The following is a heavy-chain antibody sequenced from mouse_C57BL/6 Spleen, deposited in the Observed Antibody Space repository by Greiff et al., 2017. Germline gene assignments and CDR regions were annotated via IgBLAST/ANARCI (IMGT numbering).Heavy chain of an antibody. CDR1: GYTFTSYW. D-gene: IGHD4-1*02. J-gene: IGHJ1*03. CDR2: IDPSDSET. Sequence: QVQLQQPGAELVRPGSSVKLSCKASGYTFTSYWMHWVKQRPIQGLEWIGNIDPSDSETHYNQKFKDKATFTVDKSSSTAYMQLSSLTSEDSAVYYCARRVNWDPWYFEVWGTGTTVTVSS. CDR3: ARRVNWDPWYFEV. V-gene: IGHV1-52*01.